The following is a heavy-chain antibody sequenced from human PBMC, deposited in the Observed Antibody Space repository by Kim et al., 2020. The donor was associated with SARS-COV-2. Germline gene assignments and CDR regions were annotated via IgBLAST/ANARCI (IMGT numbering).Heavy chain of an antibody. V-gene: IGHV4-39*01. D-gene: IGHD3-9*01. Sequence: NPALTSGVTISVDTPKNQFSLKLSSVTAADTAVYYCATYYDILTGYHDYWGQGTLVTVSS. CDR3: ATYYDILTGYHDY. J-gene: IGHJ4*02.